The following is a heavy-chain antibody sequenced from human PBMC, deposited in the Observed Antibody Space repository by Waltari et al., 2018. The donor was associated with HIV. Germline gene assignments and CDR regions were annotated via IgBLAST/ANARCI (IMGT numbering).Heavy chain of an antibody. D-gene: IGHD1-7*01. V-gene: IGHV3-7*01. CDR3: ARGLNWNYGFF. CDR1: GFIFSNFW. CDR2: INQDGSAT. Sequence: EVQLVESGGGLVQPGGSLRRSCTTSGFIFSNFWMSWVRQAPGKGLEWVANINQDGSATYSVGSVKGRFTVSRDNAKTSLYLQMNSLRAEDTAVYYCARGLNWNYGFFWGQGSLVTVSS. J-gene: IGHJ4*02.